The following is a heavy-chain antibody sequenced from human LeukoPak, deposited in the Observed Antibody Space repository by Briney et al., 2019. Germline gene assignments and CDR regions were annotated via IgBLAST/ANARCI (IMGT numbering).Heavy chain of an antibody. V-gene: IGHV4-39*07. J-gene: IGHJ3*02. Sequence: KASETLSLTCTVSGGSISSYYWSWIRQPPGKGLEWIGSIYYSGSTYYNPSLKSRVTISVDTSKNQFSLKLSSVTAADTAVYYCARDEYSSSWKISPIVLDAFDIWGQGTMVTVSS. CDR2: IYYSGST. CDR1: GGSISSYY. CDR3: ARDEYSSSWKISPIVLDAFDI. D-gene: IGHD6-6*01.